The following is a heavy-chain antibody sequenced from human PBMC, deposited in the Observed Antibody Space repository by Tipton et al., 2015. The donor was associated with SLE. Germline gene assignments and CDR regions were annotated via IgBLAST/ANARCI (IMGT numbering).Heavy chain of an antibody. CDR1: NYSISSAYY. D-gene: IGHD5-12*01. Sequence: TLSLTCDVSNYSISSAYYWGWIRQSPGKGLEWIGNIYYGGSTHYHPSLKSRMTISLDTSKNQVSLKLTSVTAADTAVYYCATNGHGETYEFFTEYLRHWGQGTLVTVSS. CDR3: ATNGHGETYEFFTEYLRH. J-gene: IGHJ1*01. CDR2: IYYGGST. V-gene: IGHV4-38-2*01.